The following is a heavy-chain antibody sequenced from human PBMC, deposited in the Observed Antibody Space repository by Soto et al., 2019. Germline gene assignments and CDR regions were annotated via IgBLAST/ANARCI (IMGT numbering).Heavy chain of an antibody. J-gene: IGHJ4*02. CDR1: GFTFNNYA. CDR2: ISSTGGGT. V-gene: IGHV3-23*01. CDR3: AKDRLAGNFDY. Sequence: GGSLRLSCAASGFTFNNYAMNWVRQAPGMGLEWVATISSTGGGTYYADSVKGRFTISRDNSKNTLYLQMSSLRVEDTAVYYSAKDRLAGNFDYWGQGTQVTVSS.